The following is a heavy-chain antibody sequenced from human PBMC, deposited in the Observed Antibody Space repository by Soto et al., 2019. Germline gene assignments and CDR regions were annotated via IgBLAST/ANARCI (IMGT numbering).Heavy chain of an antibody. D-gene: IGHD1-26*01. V-gene: IGHV4-39*01. Sequence: SETLSLTCSVSGDSISNSRFYWAWIRQPPGEGLEWIGSIYHTGNAYYNPSLKSRVTISVDTSKNQFSLKLTSVTAADTAVYYCATQEVGGSYVYTFDPWGQGTLVTVSS. CDR1: GDSISNSRFY. J-gene: IGHJ5*02. CDR2: IYHTGNA. CDR3: ATQEVGGSYVYTFDP.